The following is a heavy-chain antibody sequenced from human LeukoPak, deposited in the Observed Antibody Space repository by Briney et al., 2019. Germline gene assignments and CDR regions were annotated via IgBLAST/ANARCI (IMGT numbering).Heavy chain of an antibody. Sequence: VKPSETLSLTCTVSGGSFSSTTYYWGWIRQPPGKGLEWIGSVYYSGSTYYNQSLKSRVTISVDTSKNQFSLKLTSVTAADTAVYYCERQYYDSSGYYPWYFDYWGQGTLVTVSS. D-gene: IGHD3-22*01. CDR1: GGSFSSTTYY. V-gene: IGHV4-39*01. J-gene: IGHJ4*02. CDR3: ERQYYDSSGYYPWYFDY. CDR2: VYYSGST.